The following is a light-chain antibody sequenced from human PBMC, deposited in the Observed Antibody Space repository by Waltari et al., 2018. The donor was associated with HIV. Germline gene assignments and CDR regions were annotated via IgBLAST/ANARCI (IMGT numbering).Light chain of an antibody. CDR3: QKYNAVVS. CDR1: QDIRHY. V-gene: IGKV1-27*01. Sequence: DFQMTQSPSSLSAFVGERVTITCRASQDIRHYVAWYQQKSGRVPKILIHSASTLQPGVPSRFSGSASGTEFTLTINNLQPDDVATYYCQKYNAVVSFGGGTKVEL. CDR2: SAS. J-gene: IGKJ4*01.